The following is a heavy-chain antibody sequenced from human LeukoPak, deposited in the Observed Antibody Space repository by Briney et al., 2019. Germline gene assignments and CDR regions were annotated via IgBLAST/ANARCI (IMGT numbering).Heavy chain of an antibody. D-gene: IGHD6-19*01. CDR1: GFTFSSYG. V-gene: IGHV3-7*01. CDR2: IKQDGSEK. CDR3: TRLHNSGWTGY. J-gene: IGHJ4*02. Sequence: GRSLRLSCAASGFTFSSYGMHWVRQAPGKGLEWVANIKQDGSEKHYVDSVKGRFTISRDNTKNSLYLQMNSLRADDTAVYYCTRLHNSGWTGYWGQGTLVTVSS.